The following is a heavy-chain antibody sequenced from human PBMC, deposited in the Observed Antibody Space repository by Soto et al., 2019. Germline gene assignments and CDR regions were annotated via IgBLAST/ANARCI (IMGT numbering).Heavy chain of an antibody. CDR1: GFTFSSYA. CDR2: ISYDGSNK. CDR3: AREEAAGPRAFDY. J-gene: IGHJ4*02. D-gene: IGHD6-13*01. Sequence: QVQLVESGGGVVQPGRSLRLSCAASGFTFSSYAMHWVRQAPGKGLEWVAVISYDGSNKYYADSVKGRFTISRDNSKNTLYLQMNSLRAEDTAVYYCAREEAAGPRAFDYWGQGTLVTVSS. V-gene: IGHV3-30-3*01.